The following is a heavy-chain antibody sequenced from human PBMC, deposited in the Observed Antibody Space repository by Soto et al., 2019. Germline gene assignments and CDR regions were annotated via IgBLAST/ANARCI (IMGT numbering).Heavy chain of an antibody. CDR1: GFTFSSYS. CDR3: ARVFYDILTGNDY. D-gene: IGHD3-9*01. CDR2: ISSSSSTI. V-gene: IGHV3-48*01. Sequence: GGSLRLSCAASGFTFSSYSMNWVRQAPGKGLEWVSYISSSSSTIYYADSVKGRFTISRDNAKNSLYLQMNSLRAEDTAVYYCARVFYDILTGNDYWGQGTLVTVSS. J-gene: IGHJ4*02.